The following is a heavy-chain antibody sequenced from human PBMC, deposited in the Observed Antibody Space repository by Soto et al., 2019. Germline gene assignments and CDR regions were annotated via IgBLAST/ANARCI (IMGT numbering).Heavy chain of an antibody. CDR3: ARSRASNFVGGLPCY. CDR1: RFFFGDYA. V-gene: IGHV3-9*01. Sequence: GGSLRLSCAASRFFFGDYAFHWVRQAPGKGLEWVAGITSRGTDIAYADSVKGRFIISRDNAMNVLHLHMNSLRPEDTAVYYCARSRASNFVGGLPCYWGQGTQVTVSS. J-gene: IGHJ4*02. CDR2: ITSRGTDI. D-gene: IGHD2-15*01.